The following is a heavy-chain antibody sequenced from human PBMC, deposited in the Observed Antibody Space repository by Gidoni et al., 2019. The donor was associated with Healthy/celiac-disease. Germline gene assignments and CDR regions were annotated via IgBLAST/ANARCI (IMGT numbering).Heavy chain of an antibody. CDR1: GFTFSSYE. CDR3: ARDRGDIVVVPAAEVAYTPYYGMDV. V-gene: IGHV3-48*03. J-gene: IGHJ6*02. Sequence: EVQLVESGGGLVQPGGSLRLSCAASGFTFSSYEMTWVRQAPGKGLEWVSYISSSGSTIYYADSVKGRFTISRDNAKNSLYLQMNSLRAEDTAVYYCARDRGDIVVVPAAEVAYTPYYGMDVWGQGTTVTVSS. CDR2: ISSSGSTI. D-gene: IGHD2-2*01.